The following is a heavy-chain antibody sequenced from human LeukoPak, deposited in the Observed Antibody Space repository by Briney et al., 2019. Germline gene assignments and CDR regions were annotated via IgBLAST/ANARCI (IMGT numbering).Heavy chain of an antibody. CDR3: AKPISGGLAVTADWFHP. D-gene: IGHD6-19*01. CDR1: GFTFSSYA. Sequence: PGGSLRLSCAASGFTFSSYAMSWVRQAPGKGLEWVSTINANSGTTSYAASVRGRFSISRDNSESTLYLQLSTLRADDTATYYCAKPISGGLAVTADWFHPWGQGTLVVVSS. J-gene: IGHJ5*01. V-gene: IGHV3-23*01. CDR2: INANSGTT.